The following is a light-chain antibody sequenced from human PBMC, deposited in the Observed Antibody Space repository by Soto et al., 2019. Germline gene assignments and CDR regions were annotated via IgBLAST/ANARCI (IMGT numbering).Light chain of an antibody. CDR1: QGISSF. Sequence: AIRMTQSPSSISASTGDRVTITCRASQGISSFLAWYQQKPGKAPKLLIYAAATLQRGAPSRFSASGSGTDFTLTMSRLQSEDFATYSCQQYLSYPYTFGQGTKLEI. J-gene: IGKJ2*01. V-gene: IGKV1-8*01. CDR3: QQYLSYPYT. CDR2: AAA.